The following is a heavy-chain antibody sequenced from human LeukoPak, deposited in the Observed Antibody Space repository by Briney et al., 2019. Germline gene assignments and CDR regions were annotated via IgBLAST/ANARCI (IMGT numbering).Heavy chain of an antibody. J-gene: IGHJ3*02. D-gene: IGHD2-15*01. CDR2: INHSGST. CDR3: ASGPHVGVVVAGLRDI. V-gene: IGHV4-34*01. CDR1: GGSLSGYY. Sequence: SETLSLTCAVYGGSLSGYYWSWIRQPPGKGLEWIGEINHSGSTNYNPSLKSRVTISVDTSKNQFSLKLSSVTAADTAVNYCASGPHVGVVVAGLRDIWGQGTMVTVSS.